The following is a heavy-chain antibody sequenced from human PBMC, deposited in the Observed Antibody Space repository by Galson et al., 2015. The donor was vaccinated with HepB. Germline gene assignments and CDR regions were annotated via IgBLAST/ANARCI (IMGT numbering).Heavy chain of an antibody. CDR1: GFSLKNSGVGVG. CDR3: AHRRGRGLFDS. Sequence: PALVKPTQTLTLTCSFSGFSLKNSGVGVGVGWFRQTPGKAPEWLALIYWDDDTRYSPSLKSRLMITTDSSKNQVVLTMAAMAPLDTATYYCAHRRGRGLFDSWGQGTLVTVSS. V-gene: IGHV2-5*02. J-gene: IGHJ4*02. CDR2: IYWDDDT. D-gene: IGHD2-15*01.